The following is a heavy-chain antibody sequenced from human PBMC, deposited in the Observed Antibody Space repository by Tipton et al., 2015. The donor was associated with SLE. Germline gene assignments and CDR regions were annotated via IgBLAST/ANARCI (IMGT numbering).Heavy chain of an antibody. CDR2: ISSSGSTI. CDR1: GFTFSSYE. D-gene: IGHD3-3*01. CDR3: ARASLRGGLDY. V-gene: IGHV3-48*03. J-gene: IGHJ4*02. Sequence: GSLRLSCAASGFTFSSYEMNWVRQAPGKGLEWVSYISSSGSTIYYADSVKGRFTISRDNAKNSLYLQMNSLGAEDTAVYYCARASLRGGLDYWGQGTLVTVSS.